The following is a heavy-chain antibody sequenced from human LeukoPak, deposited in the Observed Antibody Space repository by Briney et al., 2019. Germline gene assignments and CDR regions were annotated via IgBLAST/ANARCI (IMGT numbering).Heavy chain of an antibody. J-gene: IGHJ4*02. V-gene: IGHV4-38-2*02. D-gene: IGHD3-3*01. Sequence: SETLSLTCTVSGYSITSGYYWGWTRQPPGKGLEWIGSIYHSGSTNYNPSLKSRVTISVDTSKNQFSLKLSSVTAADTAVYYCARVVYDFWSGFIDYWGQGTLVTVSS. CDR2: IYHSGST. CDR1: GYSITSGYY. CDR3: ARVVYDFWSGFIDY.